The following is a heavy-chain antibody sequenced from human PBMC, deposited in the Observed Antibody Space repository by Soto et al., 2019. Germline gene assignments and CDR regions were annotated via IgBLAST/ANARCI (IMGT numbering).Heavy chain of an antibody. J-gene: IGHJ5*02. Sequence: SDTLSLTCAVYGGSFSGYYWSWIRQPPGKGLEWIGEINHSGSTNYNPSLKSRVTISVDTSKNQFSLKLSSVTAADTAVYYCARRRYGSGSYPRPLGTTSWFYPWGQGTLVTVSS. CDR3: ARRRYGSGSYPRPLGTTSWFYP. V-gene: IGHV4-34*01. CDR2: INHSGST. D-gene: IGHD3-10*01. CDR1: GGSFSGYY.